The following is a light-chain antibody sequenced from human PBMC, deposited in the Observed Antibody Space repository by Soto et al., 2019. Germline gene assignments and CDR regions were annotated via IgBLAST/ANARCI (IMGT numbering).Light chain of an antibody. V-gene: IGKV3-11*01. Sequence: EIVFTHSPFTRSLSPVERATLSFMASQSVSSSLAWYQQKPGQSPRLLIYDTSNRATGIPARFSGSGSGTDFTLTISSLEPEDFAVYYCQKRTNWRINFGQGTRLEIK. J-gene: IGKJ5*01. CDR3: QKRTNWRIN. CDR2: DTS. CDR1: QSVSSS.